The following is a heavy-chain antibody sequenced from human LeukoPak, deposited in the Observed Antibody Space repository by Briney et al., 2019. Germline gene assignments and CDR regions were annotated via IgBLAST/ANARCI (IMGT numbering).Heavy chain of an antibody. D-gene: IGHD6-13*01. J-gene: IGHJ4*02. V-gene: IGHV1-2*02. CDR1: GYTFTGYY. CDR3: ARGRIAAAGTDY. CDR2: TNPNSGGT. Sequence: ASVKVSCKASGYTFTGYYMHWVRQAPGQGLEWMGWTNPNSGGTNYAQKFQGRVTMTRDTSISTAYMELSRLRSDDTAVYYCARGRIAAAGTDYWGQGTLVTVSS.